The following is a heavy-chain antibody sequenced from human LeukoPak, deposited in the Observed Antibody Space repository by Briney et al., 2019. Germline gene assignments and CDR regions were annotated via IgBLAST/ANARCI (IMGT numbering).Heavy chain of an antibody. CDR1: GFTFSSYA. J-gene: IGHJ4*02. CDR3: ARERCTNGVCYPYYFDY. CDR2: ISGSGGGT. V-gene: IGHV3-23*01. D-gene: IGHD2-8*01. Sequence: PGGSLRLSCAASGFTFSSYAMSWVRQAPGKGLEWVSAISGSGGGTYYADSVKGRFTISRDNSKNTLYLQMNSLRAEDTAVYYCARERCTNGVCYPYYFDYWGQGTLVTVSS.